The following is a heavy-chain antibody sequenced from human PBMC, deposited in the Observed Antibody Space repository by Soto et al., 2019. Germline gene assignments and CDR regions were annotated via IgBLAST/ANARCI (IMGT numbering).Heavy chain of an antibody. V-gene: IGHV3-73*02. J-gene: IGHJ3*02. CDR2: IRSKGNIHAT. Sequence: EVQLVESGGGLVQPGGSLKLSCTASGFRVTDSAMDWVRQAAGKGLEWVGRIRSKGNIHATTYGESVKGRFSISRDESQNMVYLQMNSLTSQDTAVYYCAKGTALTPHHDAFHIWGQGTMVTVSS. CDR3: AKGTALTPHHDAFHI. CDR1: GFRVTDSA. D-gene: IGHD4-17*01.